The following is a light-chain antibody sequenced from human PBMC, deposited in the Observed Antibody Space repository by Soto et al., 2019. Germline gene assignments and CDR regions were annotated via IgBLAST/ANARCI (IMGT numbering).Light chain of an antibody. CDR3: QQYDDWPLT. Sequence: EIVMTQSPATLSVSPGERATLSCRASQSVSSNLAWYQQKPGQAPRLLIYGAFTRATGLPARFSGSGSGTEFTLTITILESEDFAVYYCQQYDDWPLTFGGGTKVDLK. V-gene: IGKV3-15*01. CDR1: QSVSSN. CDR2: GAF. J-gene: IGKJ4*01.